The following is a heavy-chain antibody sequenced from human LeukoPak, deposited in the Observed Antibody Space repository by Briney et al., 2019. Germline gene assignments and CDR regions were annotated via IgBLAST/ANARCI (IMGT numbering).Heavy chain of an antibody. D-gene: IGHD6-6*01. CDR2: ISGSGGST. CDR1: VVTFSGYA. CDR3: AKCSSIAARPAYFDY. Sequence: GGSLRLSSAASVVTFSGYAMSCGRAAPGKRLEWVSAISGSGGSTYYADGVRGRFTISRDNSKNTLYLQMNSLRAEDTAVYYCAKCSSIAARPAYFDYWGQGTLVTVPS. J-gene: IGHJ4*02. V-gene: IGHV3-23*01.